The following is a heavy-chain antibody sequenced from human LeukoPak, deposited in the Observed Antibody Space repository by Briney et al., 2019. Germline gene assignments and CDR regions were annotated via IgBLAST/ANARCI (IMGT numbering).Heavy chain of an antibody. Sequence: PGGSLRLSCAASGFTFSSYGMHWVRQAPGKGLEWVAFIRYDGSNKYYADSVKGRFTISRDNSKNTLYLQMNSLRAEDTAVYYCAKDYDFWSGYQGDYFDYWGQGTLVTVSS. CDR1: GFTFSSYG. CDR3: AKDYDFWSGYQGDYFDY. D-gene: IGHD3-3*01. J-gene: IGHJ4*02. V-gene: IGHV3-30*02. CDR2: IRYDGSNK.